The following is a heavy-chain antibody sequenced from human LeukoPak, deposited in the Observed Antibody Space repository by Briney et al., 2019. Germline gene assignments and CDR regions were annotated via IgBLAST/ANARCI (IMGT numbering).Heavy chain of an antibody. D-gene: IGHD5-12*01. CDR1: TYTFTRYG. V-gene: IGHV1-18*01. CDR3: ARSGRGTYYYFDL. Sequence: ASVKVSCKASTYTFTRYGISWVRQAPGQGLAWMGWISGYNGNTNYAQKFLGRVSMTADTATSTAYMELRSLTCDDTAMYYCARSGRGTYYYFDLWGQGTLVTVSS. CDR2: ISGYNGNT. J-gene: IGHJ4*02.